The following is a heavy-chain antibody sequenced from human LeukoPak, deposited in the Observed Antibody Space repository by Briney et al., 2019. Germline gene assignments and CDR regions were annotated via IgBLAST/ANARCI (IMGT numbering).Heavy chain of an antibody. V-gene: IGHV3-30-3*01. CDR3: AKLADYDITGYYQYSFDY. CDR1: GFTFSSYA. CDR2: ISYDGSNK. Sequence: PGRSLRLSCAASGFTFSSYAMHWVRQAPGKGLEWVAVISYDGSNKYYADSVKGRFTISGDNSKNTLYLQMNSLRAEDTAVYYCAKLADYDITGYYQYSFDYWGQGTLVTVSS. D-gene: IGHD3-22*01. J-gene: IGHJ4*02.